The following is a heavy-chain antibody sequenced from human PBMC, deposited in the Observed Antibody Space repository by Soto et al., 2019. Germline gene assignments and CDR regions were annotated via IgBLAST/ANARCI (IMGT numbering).Heavy chain of an antibody. Sequence: QVQLQESGPGLVKPSDTLSLTCAVSGYSISSSSSWGWILQPPGKGLEWIGHIYYSGRTYYNPSLKSRVTMSVDTSKNQFSLKLSSVTAVDTAVYYCARKGEEGWFDPWGQGTLVTVSS. CDR2: IYYSGRT. V-gene: IGHV4-28*01. J-gene: IGHJ5*02. CDR3: ARKGEEGWFDP. D-gene: IGHD2-21*01. CDR1: GYSISSSSS.